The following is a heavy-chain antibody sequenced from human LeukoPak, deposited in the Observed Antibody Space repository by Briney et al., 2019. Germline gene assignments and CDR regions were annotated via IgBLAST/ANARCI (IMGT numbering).Heavy chain of an antibody. CDR1: GFTFSSYG. V-gene: IGHV3-30*18. D-gene: IGHD1-1*01. J-gene: IGHJ6*02. CDR2: ISYDGSNK. CDR3: AKEVSGGVQLERRPTRSSYYYYGMDV. Sequence: GRSLRLSCAASGFTFSSYGMHWVRQAPGKGLEWVAVISYDGSNKYYADSVKGRFTISRDNSKNTLYLQMNSLRAEDTAVYYCAKEVSGGVQLERRPTRSSYYYYGMDVWGQGTTVTVSS.